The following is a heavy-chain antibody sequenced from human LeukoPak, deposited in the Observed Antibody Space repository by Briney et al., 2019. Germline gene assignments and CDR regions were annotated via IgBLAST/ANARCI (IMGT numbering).Heavy chain of an antibody. Sequence: GGSLRLSCAASGFTFSSYSMNWVRQAPGKGLEWVSSISSSSSYIYYADSVKGRFTISRDNAKNSLYLQMNSLRAEDTAVYYCARDMTTVRYYYYMDVWGQGPLVTVSS. V-gene: IGHV3-21*01. D-gene: IGHD4-11*01. CDR3: ARDMTTVRYYYYMDV. J-gene: IGHJ6*03. CDR1: GFTFSSYS. CDR2: ISSSSSYI.